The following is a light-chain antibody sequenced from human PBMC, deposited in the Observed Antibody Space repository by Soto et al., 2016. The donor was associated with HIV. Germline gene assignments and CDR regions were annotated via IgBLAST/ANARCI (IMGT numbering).Light chain of an antibody. V-gene: IGLV3-21*03. CDR3: QVWDSSSDHLVV. CDR2: DDS. CDR1: DIGTKS. Sequence: SYELIQPPSVSVAPRKTARITCGGNDIGTKSVHWFQQKPGQAPVLVVYDDSDRPSGIPERFSGSNSGNTATLTISRVEVGDEADYYCQVWDSSSDHLVVFGGGTKLTVL. J-gene: IGLJ2*01.